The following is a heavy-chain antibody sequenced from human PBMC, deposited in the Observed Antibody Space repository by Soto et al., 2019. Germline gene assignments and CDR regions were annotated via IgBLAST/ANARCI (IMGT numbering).Heavy chain of an antibody. CDR2: VSSTGSS. D-gene: IGHD6-13*01. Sequence: SETLSLTCTVSGGSISNYYWSWIRQSAEKRLEWIGRVSSTGSSYYNPSLKSRVTISVDTSKNQVSLNLTSVTAADTAVYYCARGVPAAGTDWFDPWGQGTLVT. V-gene: IGHV4-4*07. J-gene: IGHJ5*02. CDR3: ARGVPAAGTDWFDP. CDR1: GGSISNYY.